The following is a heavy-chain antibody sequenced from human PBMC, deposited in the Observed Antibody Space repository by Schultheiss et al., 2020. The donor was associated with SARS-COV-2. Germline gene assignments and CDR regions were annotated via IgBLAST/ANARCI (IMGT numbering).Heavy chain of an antibody. V-gene: IGHV4-61*01. J-gene: IGHJ3*02. Sequence: SETLSLTCAVSGYSISSGYYWSWIRQPPGKGLEWIGYIYYSGSTNYNPSLKSRVTISVDTSKNQFSLKLSSVTAADTAVYYCARDHTTYGFDIWSQGTMVTVSS. CDR3: ARDHTTYGFDI. D-gene: IGHD1-1*01. CDR2: IYYSGST. CDR1: GYSISSGYY.